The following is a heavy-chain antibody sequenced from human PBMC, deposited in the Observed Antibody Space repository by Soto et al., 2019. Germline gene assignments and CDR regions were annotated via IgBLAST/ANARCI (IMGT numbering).Heavy chain of an antibody. D-gene: IGHD6-13*01. V-gene: IGHV3-48*03. CDR3: ARSAPGYTSSWFDS. Sequence: GGSLRLSCVASGFTFITEEFNWVRQAPGKGLEWVSYITSSGNTIHYAESVKGRFTISRNNARNSLYLQMNSLRAEDTAIYYCARSAPGYTSSWFDSWGQGTLVTVS. CDR2: ITSSGNTI. J-gene: IGHJ5*01. CDR1: GFTFITEE.